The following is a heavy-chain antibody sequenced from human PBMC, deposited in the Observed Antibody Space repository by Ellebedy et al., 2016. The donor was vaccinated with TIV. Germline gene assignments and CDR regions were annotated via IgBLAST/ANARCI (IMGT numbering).Heavy chain of an antibody. CDR1: GFTFSTYW. V-gene: IGHV3-7*03. J-gene: IGHJ4*02. D-gene: IGHD6-19*01. CDR3: ARVPLDGAVAGTVEVAFDY. Sequence: GESLKISCAASGFTFSTYWMSWVRQAPGKGLEWVANIKQAGSEKYYVDSVKGRFTISRDNAKHSLYLQLNTLRAEDTDVYYCARVPLDGAVAGTVEVAFDYWGQGTLVTVSS. CDR2: IKQAGSEK.